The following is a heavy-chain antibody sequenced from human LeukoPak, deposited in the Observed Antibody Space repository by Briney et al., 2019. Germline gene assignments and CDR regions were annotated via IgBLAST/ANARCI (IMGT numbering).Heavy chain of an antibody. CDR2: ISSSSSTI. V-gene: IGHV3-48*01. CDR1: GFTFSSYS. D-gene: IGHD6-13*01. Sequence: GGSLRLSCAASGFTFSSYSMNWVRQAPGKGLEWVSYISSSSSTIYYADSVKGRFTISRDNAKNTLYLQMNSLRAEDTAVYYCAKYRIAAAGTDPYWGQGTLVTVSS. CDR3: AKYRIAAAGTDPY. J-gene: IGHJ4*02.